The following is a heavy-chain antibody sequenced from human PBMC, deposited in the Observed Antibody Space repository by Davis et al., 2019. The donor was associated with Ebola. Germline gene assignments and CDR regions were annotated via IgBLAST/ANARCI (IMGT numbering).Heavy chain of an antibody. Sequence: PGGSLRLSCTVSGGSISSHYWSWIRQPPGKGLEWIGYIYYSGSTNYNPSLKSRVTISVDTSKNQFSLKLSSVTAADTAVYYCARDCSGGSCYGAFDIWGQGTMVTVSS. CDR3: ARDCSGGSCYGAFDI. CDR2: IYYSGST. CDR1: GGSISSHY. D-gene: IGHD2-15*01. J-gene: IGHJ3*02. V-gene: IGHV4-59*11.